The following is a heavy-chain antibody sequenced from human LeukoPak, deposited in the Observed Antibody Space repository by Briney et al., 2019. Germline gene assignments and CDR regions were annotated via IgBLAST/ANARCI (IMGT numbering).Heavy chain of an antibody. Sequence: PSETLSLTCTVSGASISSYYWSWIRQPPGKGLEWIGYIYYSGNTNYNPSLKSRLTISVDTSKNQFSLKLSSVTAADTAVYYCARGCYDSSGYSNTFDIWGQGTMVTVSS. D-gene: IGHD3-22*01. J-gene: IGHJ3*02. CDR2: IYYSGNT. V-gene: IGHV4-59*01. CDR1: GASISSYY. CDR3: ARGCYDSSGYSNTFDI.